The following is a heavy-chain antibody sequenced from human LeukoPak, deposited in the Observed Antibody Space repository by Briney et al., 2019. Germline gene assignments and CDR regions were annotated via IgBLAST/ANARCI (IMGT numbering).Heavy chain of an antibody. CDR3: GRPNPDSSGYYGSFDP. CDR1: GGSLSSSSDY. Sequence: SETLSLTCSVSGGSLSSSSDYWGWVRQPPGKGLEWVGSIYHSETTHYNPSLKSRVIISLDTSKNQFSLKLNSVTAADTAVYYCGRPNPDSSGYYGSFDPWGQGILVTVSS. V-gene: IGHV4-39*01. CDR2: IYHSETT. D-gene: IGHD3-22*01. J-gene: IGHJ5*02.